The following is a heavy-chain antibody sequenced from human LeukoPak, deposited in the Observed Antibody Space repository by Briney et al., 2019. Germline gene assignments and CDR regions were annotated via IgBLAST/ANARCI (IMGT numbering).Heavy chain of an antibody. D-gene: IGHD5-12*01. V-gene: IGHV4-59*01. J-gene: IGHJ4*02. Sequence: SETLSLTCTVSGGSISSYYWSWIRQPPGKGLEWIGYIYYSGSTNYNPSLKSRVTISVDTSKNQFSLKLSSVTAADTAVYYCARERYSGYDLGLTDYWGQGTLVTVSS. CDR1: GGSISSYY. CDR3: ARERYSGYDLGLTDY. CDR2: IYYSGST.